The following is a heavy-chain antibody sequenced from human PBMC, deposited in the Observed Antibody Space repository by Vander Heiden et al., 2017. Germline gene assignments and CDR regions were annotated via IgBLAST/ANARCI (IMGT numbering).Heavy chain of an antibody. J-gene: IGHJ4*02. Sequence: QVQLVQSGAEVKKPGASVKVSCEASGYTLSDYYMHWVRQAPGQGLEWIGWINPDSGDTRYAQKFQGRVTMTRDTSINTAYMELTSLKSNDTAVYFCANIARKLGGESDYWGQGTLVTVSS. CDR2: INPDSGDT. CDR3: ANIARKLGGESDY. CDR1: GYTLSDYY. D-gene: IGHD3-10*01. V-gene: IGHV1-2*02.